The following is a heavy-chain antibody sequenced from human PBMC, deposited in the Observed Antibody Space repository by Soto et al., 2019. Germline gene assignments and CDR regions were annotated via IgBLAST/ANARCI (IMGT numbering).Heavy chain of an antibody. Sequence: ASVKVSCKASGYTFTGYYMHWVRQAPGQGLEWMGWINLNSGGTNYAQKFQGRVTMTRDTSISTAYMELSRLRSDDTAVYYCARAQFRGAVGMDVWGQGTTVTVSS. J-gene: IGHJ6*02. CDR3: ARAQFRGAVGMDV. CDR1: GYTFTGYY. D-gene: IGHD3-10*01. CDR2: INLNSGGT. V-gene: IGHV1-2*02.